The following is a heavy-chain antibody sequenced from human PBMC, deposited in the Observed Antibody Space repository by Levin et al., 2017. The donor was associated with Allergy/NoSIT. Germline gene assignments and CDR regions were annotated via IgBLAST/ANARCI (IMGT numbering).Heavy chain of an antibody. V-gene: IGHV1-2*02. CDR3: ARERGIVVVVAATPRGWFDP. J-gene: IGHJ5*02. CDR2: INPNSGGT. D-gene: IGHD2-15*01. CDR1: GYTFTGYY. Sequence: ASVKVSCKASGYTFTGYYMHWVRQAPGQGLEWMGWINPNSGGTNYAQKFQGRVTMTRDTSISTAYMELSRLRSDDTAVYYCARERGIVVVVAATPRGWFDPWGQGTLVTVSS.